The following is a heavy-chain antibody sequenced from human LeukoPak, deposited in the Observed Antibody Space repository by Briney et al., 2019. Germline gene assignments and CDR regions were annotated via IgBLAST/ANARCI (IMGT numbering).Heavy chain of an antibody. Sequence: SPTISLTFSISADSVSSKSAAWNWVRQSPPRGLEWLGRTYYTSKWNTDYEVSVKSRIVVNPDTSKNQFSLQLNSVTSEDTAVYYCARGRASAFDVWGQGTMVTVSS. J-gene: IGHJ3*01. CDR1: ADSVSSKSAA. CDR2: TYYTSKWNT. V-gene: IGHV6-1*01. D-gene: IGHD6-25*01. CDR3: ARGRASAFDV.